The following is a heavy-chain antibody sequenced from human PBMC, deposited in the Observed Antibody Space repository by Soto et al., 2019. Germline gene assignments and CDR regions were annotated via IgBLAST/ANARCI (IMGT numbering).Heavy chain of an antibody. CDR3: RRSSRYSTDV. CDR1: GGSISSGDYY. CDR2: INHSGST. Sequence: SETLSLTCTVSGGSISSGDYYWSWIRQPPGKGLEWIGEINHSGSTNYNPSLKSRVTISLDTSKNQFSLNLISVTAADTAVYYCRRSSRYSTDVWGQGITVTVSS. J-gene: IGHJ6*02. V-gene: IGHV4-30-4*08. D-gene: IGHD6-19*01.